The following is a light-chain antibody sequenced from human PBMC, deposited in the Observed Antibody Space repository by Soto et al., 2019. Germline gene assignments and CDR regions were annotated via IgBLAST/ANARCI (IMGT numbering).Light chain of an antibody. V-gene: IGKV1-5*01. J-gene: IGKJ2*02. CDR3: QQYNNYSPST. Sequence: DIHMTQSPSTLSASVGDRVTITCRASQSISSWLAWYQQKPGKAPKLLIYDASSLESGVPSRFSGSGSGTEFSLTISRLQPDDFATYYCQQYNNYSPSTFGQGTKLEIK. CDR2: DAS. CDR1: QSISSW.